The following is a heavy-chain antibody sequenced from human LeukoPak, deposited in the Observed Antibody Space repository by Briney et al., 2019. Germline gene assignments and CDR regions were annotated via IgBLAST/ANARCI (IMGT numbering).Heavy chain of an antibody. D-gene: IGHD3-10*01. CDR2: ISGSGGNT. CDR3: AKTSGARGVHGFDY. V-gene: IGHV3-23*01. Sequence: GGSLRLSCAASGFTFSSYAMTWVRQAPGKGLEWVSAISGSGGNTYYAGSVKGRFTISRDNAKNSLYLQMNSLRDEDTAVYYCAKTSGARGVHGFDYWGQGSLVTVSS. J-gene: IGHJ4*02. CDR1: GFTFSSYA.